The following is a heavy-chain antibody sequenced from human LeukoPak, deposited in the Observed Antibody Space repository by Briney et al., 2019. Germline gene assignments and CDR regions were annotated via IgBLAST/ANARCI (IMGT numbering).Heavy chain of an antibody. Sequence: ASVKVSCKASGYTFTGYYMHWVRQAPGQGLEWMGRINPNSGGTNYAQKFQGRVTMTRDTSISTAYMELSRLRSDDTAVYYCARGNSGLLLRPEDYWGQGTLVTVSS. V-gene: IGHV1-2*06. CDR1: GYTFTGYY. CDR3: ARGNSGLLLRPEDY. D-gene: IGHD3-22*01. J-gene: IGHJ4*02. CDR2: INPNSGGT.